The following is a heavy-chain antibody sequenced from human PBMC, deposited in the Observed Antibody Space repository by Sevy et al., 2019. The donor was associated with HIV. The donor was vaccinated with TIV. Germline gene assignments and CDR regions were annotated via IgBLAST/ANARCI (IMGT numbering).Heavy chain of an antibody. CDR3: ARDGRGMSAFDI. CDR2: ISGNAENT. Sequence: GGSLRLSCAASEFIFSSHAVSWVRQAPGKGLEWVLAISGNAENTHYADSVRGRFTISRDNFKNTLYLQMNSLRAEDTALYYCARDGRGMSAFDIWGPGTMVTVSS. D-gene: IGHD1-26*01. V-gene: IGHV3-23*01. J-gene: IGHJ3*02. CDR1: EFIFSSHA.